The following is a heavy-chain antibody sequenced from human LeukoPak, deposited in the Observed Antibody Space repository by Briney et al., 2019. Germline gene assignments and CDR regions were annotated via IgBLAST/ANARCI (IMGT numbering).Heavy chain of an antibody. CDR2: IYHSEST. J-gene: IGHJ3*02. V-gene: IGHV4-59*01. D-gene: IGHD3-16*01. CDR3: ARDAYTFGYGAFDI. Sequence: PSETLSLTCTVSGGSISSYYWTWIRQPPGKGLEWIGYIYHSESTTYNPSLESRVTISAHTSKNQFSLRLNSVTAADMAVYYCARDAYTFGYGAFDIWGQGTMVAVSS. CDR1: GGSISSYY.